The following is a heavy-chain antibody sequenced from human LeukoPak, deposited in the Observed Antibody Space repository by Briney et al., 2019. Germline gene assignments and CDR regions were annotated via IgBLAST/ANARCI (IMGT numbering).Heavy chain of an antibody. CDR1: GFSLSTSGVG. V-gene: IGHV2-5*02. Sequence: SGPTLVDPTQTLTLTCTFSGFSLSTSGVGVGWIRQPPGKALQWLALIYWDDDKRYSPSLKSRLTITKDTSKNQLVLTMTNMDPVDTATYYCAHVHWARSYYFFDYWGQGTLVTVSS. CDR2: IYWDDDK. J-gene: IGHJ4*02. D-gene: IGHD3-10*01. CDR3: AHVHWARSYYFFDY.